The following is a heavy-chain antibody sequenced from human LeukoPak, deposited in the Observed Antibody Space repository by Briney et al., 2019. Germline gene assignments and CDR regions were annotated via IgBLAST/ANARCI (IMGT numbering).Heavy chain of an antibody. CDR3: ARTLGPAALSWFDP. Sequence: PSETLSLTCTVSGGSISSHYWSWIRQPPGKGLEWIGYIYYSGSTNYNPSLKSRVTISVDTSKNQFSLKLSSVTAADTAVYYCARTLGPAALSWFDPWGQGTLVTVSS. J-gene: IGHJ5*02. CDR1: GGSISSHY. D-gene: IGHD2-2*01. V-gene: IGHV4-59*08. CDR2: IYYSGST.